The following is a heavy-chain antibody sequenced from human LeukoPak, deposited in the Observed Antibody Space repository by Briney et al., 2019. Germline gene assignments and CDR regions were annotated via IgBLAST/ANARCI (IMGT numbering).Heavy chain of an antibody. CDR3: ARGWYDSSGLDY. Sequence: GRSLRLSCAASGFSFSSYVMHWVRQAPGKGLEWVAVIWYDGSNKYYADSVKGRFTISRDNSKNTLYLQMNSLRAEDTAVYYCARGWYDSSGLDYWGQGSLVTVSS. J-gene: IGHJ4*02. V-gene: IGHV3-33*01. CDR1: GFSFSSYV. D-gene: IGHD3-22*01. CDR2: IWYDGSNK.